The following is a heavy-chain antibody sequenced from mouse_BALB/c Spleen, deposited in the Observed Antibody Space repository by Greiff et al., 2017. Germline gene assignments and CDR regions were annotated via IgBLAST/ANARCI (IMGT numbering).Heavy chain of an antibody. D-gene: IGHD3-1*01. V-gene: IGHV1-63*02. CDR3: ARGGARATYAMDY. CDR1: GYTFTNYW. CDR2: IYPGGGYT. J-gene: IGHJ4*01. Sequence: QVQLQQPGAELVRPGTSVKISCKASGYTFTNYWLGWVKQRPGHGLEWIGDIYPGGGYTNYNGKFKGKATLTADTSSSTAYMQLSSLTSEDSAVYFCARGGARATYAMDYWGQGTSVTVSS.